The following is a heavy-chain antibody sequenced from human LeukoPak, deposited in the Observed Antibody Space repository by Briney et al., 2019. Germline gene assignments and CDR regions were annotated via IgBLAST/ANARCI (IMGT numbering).Heavy chain of an antibody. D-gene: IGHD3-3*01. J-gene: IGHJ4*02. CDR1: GFTFSSYA. Sequence: QAGGSLRLSCAASGFTFSSYAMSWVRQAPGKGLEWVSAISGSGGSTYYADSVKGRFTISRDNSKNTLYLQMNSLRAEDTAVYYCAKHKTYDFWSGYYDSWGQGTLVTVSS. V-gene: IGHV3-23*01. CDR3: AKHKTYDFWSGYYDS. CDR2: ISGSGGST.